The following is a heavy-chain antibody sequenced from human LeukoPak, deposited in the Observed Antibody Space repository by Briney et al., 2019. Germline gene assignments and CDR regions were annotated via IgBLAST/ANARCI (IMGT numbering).Heavy chain of an antibody. J-gene: IGHJ4*02. V-gene: IGHV3-11*01. CDR3: AREGRYCTNGVCSTSLYYFDY. D-gene: IGHD2-8*01. Sequence: GGSLRLSCAASGFTFSDYYMSWIRQAPGKGLEWVSYISSSGSTIYYADSVKGRFTISRDNAKNSLYLQMNSLRAVDTAVYYCAREGRYCTNGVCSTSLYYFDYWGQGTLVTVSS. CDR2: ISSSGSTI. CDR1: GFTFSDYY.